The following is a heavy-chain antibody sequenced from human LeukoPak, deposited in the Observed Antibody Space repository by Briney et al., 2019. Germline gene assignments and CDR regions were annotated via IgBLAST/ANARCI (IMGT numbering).Heavy chain of an antibody. V-gene: IGHV1-18*01. J-gene: IGHJ3*02. CDR2: ISAYNGNT. CDR3: ARDSRKSNYYDSSGYLTDAFDI. CDR1: GYTFASYG. D-gene: IGHD3-22*01. Sequence: GASVKVSCKASGYTFASYGISWVRQAPGQGLEWMGWISAYNGNTNYAQKLQGRVTMTTDTSTSTAYMELRSLRSDDTAVYYCARDSRKSNYYDSSGYLTDAFDIWGQGTMVTVSS.